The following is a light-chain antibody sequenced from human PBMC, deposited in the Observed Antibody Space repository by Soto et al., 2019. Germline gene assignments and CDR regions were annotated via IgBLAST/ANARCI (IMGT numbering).Light chain of an antibody. CDR2: GNS. V-gene: IGLV1-40*01. CDR3: QSYDSSLSGWV. Sequence: QLVLTQPTSVSGAPGQRVTISCTGSSSNIGAGYDVHWYQQLPGTAPKLLIYGNSNRPSGVPDRFSGSKSGTSASLAITGLQAEDEADYYCQSYDSSLSGWVFGGGTQLTVL. CDR1: SSNIGAGYD. J-gene: IGLJ3*02.